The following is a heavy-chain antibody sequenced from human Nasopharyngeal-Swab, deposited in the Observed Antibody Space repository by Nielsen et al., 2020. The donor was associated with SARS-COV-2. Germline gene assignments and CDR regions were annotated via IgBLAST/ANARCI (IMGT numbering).Heavy chain of an antibody. J-gene: IGHJ4*02. CDR1: GFTFGDYA. D-gene: IGHD5-18*01. CDR3: TRESGYSYGPGY. CDR2: IRSKAYGGTT. Sequence: GGSLTLTCTASGFTFGDYAMSWFRQAPGQGLEWVGFIRSKAYGGTTEYAAYMKGRFTISRDESKSIANLQMNSLKTEDTDVYYCTRESGYSYGPGYWGQGTLVTVSS. V-gene: IGHV3-49*03.